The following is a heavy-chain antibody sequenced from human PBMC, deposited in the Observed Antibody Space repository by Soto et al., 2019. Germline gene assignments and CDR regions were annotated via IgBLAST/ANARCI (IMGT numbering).Heavy chain of an antibody. Sequence: SETLSLTCAVYGGSFSGYYWSWIRQPPGKGLEWIGEINHSGSTNYNPSLKSRVTISVDTSKNQFSLKLSSVTAADTAVYYCARASEDIVVVPAAMPFDYWGQGTLVTVSS. D-gene: IGHD2-2*01. CDR2: INHSGST. CDR1: GGSFSGYY. J-gene: IGHJ4*02. CDR3: ARASEDIVVVPAAMPFDY. V-gene: IGHV4-34*01.